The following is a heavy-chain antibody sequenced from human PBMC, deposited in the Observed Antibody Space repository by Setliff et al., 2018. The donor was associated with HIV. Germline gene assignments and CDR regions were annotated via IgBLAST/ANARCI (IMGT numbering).Heavy chain of an antibody. CDR1: GDTFSNYA. CDR2: IIPIFGTA. V-gene: IGHV1-69*06. D-gene: IGHD3-10*01. CDR3: ARVFYYSAGSYSLDY. J-gene: IGHJ4*01. Sequence: SVKVSCKASGDTFSNYAISWVRQAPGQGPEWMGGIIPIFGTANYAQKFEGRATITADKSTSTAYMEVNSLRFEDTAVYYCARVFYYSAGSYSLDYWGQETLVTVS.